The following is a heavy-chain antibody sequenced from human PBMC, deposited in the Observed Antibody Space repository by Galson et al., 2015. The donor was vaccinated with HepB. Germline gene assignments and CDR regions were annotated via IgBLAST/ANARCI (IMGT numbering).Heavy chain of an antibody. D-gene: IGHD3-10*01. CDR1: GYTFTSYG. Sequence: SVKVSCKASGYTFTSYGISWVRQAPGQGLEWMGWISAYNGNTNYAQKLQGRVTMTRDTSISTAYMELSRLRSDDTAVYYCARISPRTGSGAFDIWGQGTMVTVSS. J-gene: IGHJ3*02. CDR3: ARISPRTGSGAFDI. V-gene: IGHV1-18*01. CDR2: ISAYNGNT.